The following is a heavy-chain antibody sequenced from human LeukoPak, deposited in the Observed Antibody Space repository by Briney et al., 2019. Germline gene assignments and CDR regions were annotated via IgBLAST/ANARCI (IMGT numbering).Heavy chain of an antibody. V-gene: IGHV3-73*01. D-gene: IGHD2-15*01. J-gene: IGHJ4*02. CDR1: GFTFSSYS. Sequence: GALRLSCAASGFTFSSYSMNWVRQASGKGLEWVGRIRSKANSYATAYAASVKGRFTISRDDSKNTAYLQMNSLKTEDTAVYYCTRRSSWASDYWGQGTLVTVSS. CDR3: TRRSSWASDY. CDR2: IRSKANSYAT.